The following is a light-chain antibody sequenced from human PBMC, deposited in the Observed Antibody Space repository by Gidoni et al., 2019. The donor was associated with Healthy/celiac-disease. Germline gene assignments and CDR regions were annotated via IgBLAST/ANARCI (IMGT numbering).Light chain of an antibody. V-gene: IGKV2-28*01. CDR1: QSLLHSNGYNY. Sequence: DIVMPQSPLSLPVTPGEPASISCRSSQSLLHSNGYNYLDWYLQKPGQSPQLLIYLGSNRASGVTDRCSGSGSGTDFTLKISRVEAEDVGVYYCMQALQTTYTFGQGTKLEIK. J-gene: IGKJ2*01. CDR2: LGS. CDR3: MQALQTTYT.